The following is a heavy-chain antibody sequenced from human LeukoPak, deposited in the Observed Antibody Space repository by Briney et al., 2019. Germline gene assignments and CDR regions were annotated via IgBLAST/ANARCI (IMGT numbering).Heavy chain of an antibody. Sequence: GGSLRLSCAASGFTFSSYSMNWVRQAPGKGLEWVSSISSSSSYIYYADSVKGRFTISRDNAKNSLYLQMNSLRADDTAVYYCARFAAGGSYYYYMDVWGKGTTVTVSS. CDR2: ISSSSSYI. J-gene: IGHJ6*03. CDR1: GFTFSSYS. V-gene: IGHV3-21*01. CDR3: ARFAAGGSYYYYMDV. D-gene: IGHD6-25*01.